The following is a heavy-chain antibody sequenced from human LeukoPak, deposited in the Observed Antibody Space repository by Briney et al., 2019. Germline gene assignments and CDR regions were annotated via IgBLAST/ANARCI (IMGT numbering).Heavy chain of an antibody. D-gene: IGHD5-18*01. CDR3: ARHSYGYIID. J-gene: IGHJ4*02. CDR1: GGSISSDY. Sequence: SETLSLTCIVSGGSISSDYWSWIRQSPGKGLEWIGYIYYSGGTNYNPSLKSRVIVSVDTSKNQFSLKLSSVTAADTAVYYCARHSYGYIIDWGRGTLVTVSS. CDR2: IYYSGGT. V-gene: IGHV4-59*01.